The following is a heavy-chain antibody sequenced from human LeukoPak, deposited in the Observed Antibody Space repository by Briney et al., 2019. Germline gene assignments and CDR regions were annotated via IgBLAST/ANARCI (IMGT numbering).Heavy chain of an antibody. D-gene: IGHD5-12*01. V-gene: IGHV3-23*01. CDR3: AKGAYDYIEMGYFDY. CDR2: MIASSGST. J-gene: IGHJ4*02. Sequence: GGSLRLSCAASGFSFSNYAMSWVRQAPGKGLEWVSLMIASSGSTFYADSVKGRFTISRDNSKNTLYLQMNSLRTDDTAVYYCAKGAYDYIEMGYFDYWGQGTLVTVSS. CDR1: GFSFSNYA.